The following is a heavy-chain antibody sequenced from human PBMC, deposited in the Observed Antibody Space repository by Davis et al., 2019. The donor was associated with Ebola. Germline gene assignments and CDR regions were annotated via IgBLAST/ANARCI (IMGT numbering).Heavy chain of an antibody. Sequence: ASVKVSCKASGYTFTSYYMHWVRQAPGQGLEWMGIINPSGGSTSYAQKFQGRVTMTRDTSTSTVYMELSSLRSDDTAVYYCARNVATRIYIPYYFDYWGQGTLVTVSS. CDR1: GYTFTSYY. D-gene: IGHD5-12*01. CDR3: ARNVATRIYIPYYFDY. CDR2: INPSGGST. J-gene: IGHJ4*02. V-gene: IGHV1-46*01.